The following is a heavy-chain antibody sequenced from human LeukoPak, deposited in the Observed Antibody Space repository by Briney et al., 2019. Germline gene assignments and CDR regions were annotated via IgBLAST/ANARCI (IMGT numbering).Heavy chain of an antibody. V-gene: IGHV4-59*01. CDR1: GSSISSYY. J-gene: IGHJ4*02. CDR2: IYYSGST. CDR3: ARVAPGRDPRLYYFDY. Sequence: SETLSLTCTVSGSSISSYYWSWIRQPPGKGLEWIGYIYYSGSTNYNPSLKSRVTISVDTSNNQFSLKLSSVTAADTAVYYCARVAPGRDPRLYYFDYWGQGTLVTVSS.